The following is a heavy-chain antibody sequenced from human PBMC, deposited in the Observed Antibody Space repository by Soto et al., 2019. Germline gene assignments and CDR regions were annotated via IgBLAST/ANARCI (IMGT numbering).Heavy chain of an antibody. J-gene: IGHJ5*02. Sequence: SETLCLTCSVFGGSISSGDYYWSWLRQPPGKGLEWIGYMFYVGATYYNPSLKSRVTISVDTSKNQFSLKLSSVTAADTAVYYCASSSIVGATRGVYNWFDPWGQGTLVTVSS. V-gene: IGHV4-61*08. CDR2: MFYVGAT. CDR3: ASSSIVGATRGVYNWFDP. CDR1: GGSISSGDYY. D-gene: IGHD1-26*01.